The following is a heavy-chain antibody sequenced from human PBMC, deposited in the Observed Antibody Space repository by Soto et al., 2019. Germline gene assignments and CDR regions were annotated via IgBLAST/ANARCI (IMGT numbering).Heavy chain of an antibody. CDR3: AKLPTRGYNYVGNYYCDY. V-gene: IGHV1-3*01. Sequence: GASVKVSCKASGYTFTSYAMHWVRQAPGQRLEWMGWINAGNGNTKYSQKFQGRVTITRDTSASTAYMELSSLRSEDTAVYYCAKLPTRGYNYVGNYYCDYSGQGTLVTVSA. J-gene: IGHJ4*02. D-gene: IGHD5-18*01. CDR1: GYTFTSYA. CDR2: INAGNGNT.